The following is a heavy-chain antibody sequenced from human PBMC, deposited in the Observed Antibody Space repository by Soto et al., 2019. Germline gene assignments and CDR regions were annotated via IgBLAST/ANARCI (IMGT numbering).Heavy chain of an antibody. CDR1: GFTVSSND. D-gene: IGHD4-17*01. Sequence: EVQLVESGGDLVQPGGSLRLSCAASGFTVSSNDMTWVRQAPGEGLEWVSTIYSGGSTYLADSVKGRFTISRDNFRNTLYLQMSSLRVEDTAIYYCARSQYYSDNDLVLVYWGQGTLVTVSS. CDR3: ARSQYYSDNDLVLVY. V-gene: IGHV3-66*01. CDR2: IYSGGST. J-gene: IGHJ4*02.